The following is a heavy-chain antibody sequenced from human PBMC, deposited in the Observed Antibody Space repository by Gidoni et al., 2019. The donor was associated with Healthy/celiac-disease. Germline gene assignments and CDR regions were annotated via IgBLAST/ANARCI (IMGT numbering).Heavy chain of an antibody. D-gene: IGHD5-12*01. CDR2: IRYDGSNK. J-gene: IGHJ3*02. V-gene: IGHV3-33*01. Sequence: QVQLVESGGGVVPPGRSLRLSCAASGSTFSSYRMHWVRQAPGKGLEWVAVIRYDGSNKYYADSVKGRFTISRDNSKNTLYLQMNSRRAEDTAVYYCARDSRYDLFGGSIGAFDIWGQGTMVTVSS. CDR1: GSTFSSYR. CDR3: ARDSRYDLFGGSIGAFDI.